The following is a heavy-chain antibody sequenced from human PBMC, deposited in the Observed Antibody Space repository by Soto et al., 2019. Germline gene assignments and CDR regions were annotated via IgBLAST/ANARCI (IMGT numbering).Heavy chain of an antibody. D-gene: IGHD3-9*01. Sequence: GGSLRLSCAASGFTFDDYTMHWVRQAPGKGLEWVSLISWDGGSTYYADSVKGRFTISRDNSKNSLYLQMNSLRTEDTALYYCAKDIDSLQYYDILTGSAEKRGGMDVWGQGTTVTVSS. CDR3: AKDIDSLQYYDILTGSAEKRGGMDV. CDR2: ISWDGGST. V-gene: IGHV3-43*01. J-gene: IGHJ6*02. CDR1: GFTFDDYT.